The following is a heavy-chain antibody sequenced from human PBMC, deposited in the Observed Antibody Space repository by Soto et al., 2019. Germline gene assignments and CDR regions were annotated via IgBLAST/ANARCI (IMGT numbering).Heavy chain of an antibody. V-gene: IGHV4-39*01. CDR2: IFYSGST. CDR3: ARRYGWLYFDY. D-gene: IGHD6-19*01. CDR1: GGSISSSSYY. Sequence: SETLSLTCTVAGGSISSSSYYWGWIRQPPGKGLEWIGSIFYSGSTYYNPSLKSRVTISVDTSKNQFSLRLISVTAADTALYYCARRYGWLYFDYWGQGSLVTVSS. J-gene: IGHJ4*02.